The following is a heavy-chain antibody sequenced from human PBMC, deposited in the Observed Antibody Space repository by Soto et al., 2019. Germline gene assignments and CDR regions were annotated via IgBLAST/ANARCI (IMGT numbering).Heavy chain of an antibody. J-gene: IGHJ4*02. CDR1: GYSFAGYC. CDR2: IDPSDSQT. CDR3: ARQIYDSDTGPNFQYYFDS. Sequence: PGESLKIACNGSGYSFAGYCITLVRLKPGKGLEWMGRIDPSDSQTYYSPSFRGHVTISVTKSITTVFLQWSSLRASDTAMYYCARQIYDSDTGPNFQYYFDSWGQGTPVTVSS. D-gene: IGHD3-22*01. V-gene: IGHV5-10-1*01.